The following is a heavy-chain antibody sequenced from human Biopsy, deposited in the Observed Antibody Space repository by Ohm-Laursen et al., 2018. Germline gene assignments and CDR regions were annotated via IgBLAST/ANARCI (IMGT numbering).Heavy chain of an antibody. CDR2: FSCDGINK. V-gene: IGHV3-30*18. D-gene: IGHD1-7*01. CDR3: AKVPREELSYYYSMDV. J-gene: IGHJ6*02. Sequence: SLRLSCTASGFTFSSHGMHWVRQAPGKGLEWVAHFSCDGINKHYADSVKGRFTISRDNSNNTLYLQMNSLRDDDTAVYYCAKVPREELSYYYSMDVWGQGTTVTVSS. CDR1: GFTFSSHG.